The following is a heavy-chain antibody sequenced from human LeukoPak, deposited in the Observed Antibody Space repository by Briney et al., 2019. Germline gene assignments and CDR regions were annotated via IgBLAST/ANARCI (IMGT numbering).Heavy chain of an antibody. CDR1: GFTFSSYA. Sequence: GGSLRLSCAASGFTFSSYAMNWVRQAPGKGLEWVSAISGSGGTTYYADSVKGRFTISRDSSKNTLYLQMNSLRAEDTAVYYCAKPSGCSSTSCSRYFDYWGQGTLVTVSS. CDR3: AKPSGCSSTSCSRYFDY. CDR2: ISGSGGTT. V-gene: IGHV3-23*01. J-gene: IGHJ4*02. D-gene: IGHD2-2*01.